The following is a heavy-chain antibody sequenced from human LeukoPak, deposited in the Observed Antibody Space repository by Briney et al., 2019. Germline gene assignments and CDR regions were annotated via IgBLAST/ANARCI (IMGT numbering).Heavy chain of an antibody. J-gene: IGHJ4*02. CDR2: IYHSGST. D-gene: IGHD6-13*01. CDR1: GGSISSGGYS. Sequence: PSETLSLTCAASGGSISSGGYSWSWIRQPPGKGLEWIGYIYHSGSTYYNPSLKSRVTISVDRSKNQFSLKLSSVTAADTAVYYCASTNSSSWYYFDYWGQGTLVTVSS. V-gene: IGHV4-30-2*01. CDR3: ASTNSSSWYYFDY.